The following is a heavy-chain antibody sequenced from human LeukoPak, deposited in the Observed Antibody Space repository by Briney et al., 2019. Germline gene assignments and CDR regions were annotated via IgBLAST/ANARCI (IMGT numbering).Heavy chain of an antibody. V-gene: IGHV1-46*01. D-gene: IGHD6-13*01. Sequence: ASVKVSCKASGYTFTSYYMHWVRQAPGQGLEWMGGINPSGGSTSHAQKFQGRVTMTRDTSTSTVYMELSSLRSEDTAVYYCARAGGTRSSSWFRTGGYWGQGTLVTVSS. CDR2: INPSGGST. CDR3: ARAGGTRSSSWFRTGGY. J-gene: IGHJ4*02. CDR1: GYTFTSYY.